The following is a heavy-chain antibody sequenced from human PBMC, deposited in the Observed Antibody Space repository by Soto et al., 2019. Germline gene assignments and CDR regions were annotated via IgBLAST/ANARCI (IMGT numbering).Heavy chain of an antibody. D-gene: IGHD2-2*01. Sequence: PSETLSLTCAVYGGSFSGYYWSWIRQPPGKGLEWIGEINHSGSTNYNPSLKSRVTISVDTSKNQFSLKLSSVTAADTAVYYCAREGFVVVDYWGQGTLVTVSS. J-gene: IGHJ4*02. CDR2: INHSGST. CDR3: AREGFVVVDY. V-gene: IGHV4-34*01. CDR1: GGSFSGYY.